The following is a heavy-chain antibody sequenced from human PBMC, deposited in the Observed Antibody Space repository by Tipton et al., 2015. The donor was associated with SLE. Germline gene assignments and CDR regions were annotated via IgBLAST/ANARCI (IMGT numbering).Heavy chain of an antibody. CDR2: IYTSGST. J-gene: IGHJ4*02. V-gene: IGHV4-4*07. D-gene: IGHD3-3*01. CDR3: ARSAIFGVIMGGYFDY. Sequence: TLSLTCTVSGESMSSYYWSWIRQPAGKGLEWIGRIYTSGSTNYNPSLKSRVTMSVDTSKNQFSLKLSSVTAADTAVYYCARSAIFGVIMGGYFDYWGQGTLVTVSS. CDR1: GESMSSYY.